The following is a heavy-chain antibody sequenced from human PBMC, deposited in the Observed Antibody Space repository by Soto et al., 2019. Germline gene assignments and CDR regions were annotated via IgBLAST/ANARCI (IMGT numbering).Heavy chain of an antibody. J-gene: IGHJ4*02. CDR1: GFSLSTSGVG. CDR3: AHSTYYYDSSGYPRQHSDY. D-gene: IGHD3-22*01. CDR2: IYWDDDK. Sequence: SGPTLVNPTQTLTLTCTFSGFSLSTSGVGVGWIRQPPGKALEWLALIYWDDDKRYSPSLKSRLTITKDTSKNQVVLTMTNMDPVDTATYYCAHSTYYYDSSGYPRQHSDYWGQGTLVTVSS. V-gene: IGHV2-5*02.